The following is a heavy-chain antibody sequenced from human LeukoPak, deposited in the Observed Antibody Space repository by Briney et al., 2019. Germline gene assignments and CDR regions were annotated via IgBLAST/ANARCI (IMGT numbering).Heavy chain of an antibody. D-gene: IGHD6-13*01. CDR3: ARDSGQQLVPDY. V-gene: IGHV3-30*04. CDR1: GFTFSSYA. Sequence: GGSLRLSCAASGFTFSSYAMHWVRQAPGKGLEWVAVISYDGSNKYYAGSVKGRFTISRDNSKNTLYLQMNSLRAEDTAVYYCARDSGQQLVPDYWGQGTLVTVSS. CDR2: ISYDGSNK. J-gene: IGHJ4*02.